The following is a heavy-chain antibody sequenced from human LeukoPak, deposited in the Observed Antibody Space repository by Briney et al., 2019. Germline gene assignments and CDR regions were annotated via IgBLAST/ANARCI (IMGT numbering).Heavy chain of an antibody. CDR2: ISWNSGSI. Sequence: GGSLRLSCAASGFTFDDYAMHWVRQAPGKGLEWVSGISWNSGSIGYADSVKGRFTISRDNAKNSLYLQMNSLSAEDTALYYCAKGPYYDSSGVDYWGQGTLVTVSS. J-gene: IGHJ4*02. V-gene: IGHV3-9*01. D-gene: IGHD3-22*01. CDR3: AKGPYYDSSGVDY. CDR1: GFTFDDYA.